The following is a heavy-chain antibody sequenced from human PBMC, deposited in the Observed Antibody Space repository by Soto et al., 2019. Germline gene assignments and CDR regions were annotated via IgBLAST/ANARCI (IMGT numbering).Heavy chain of an antibody. CDR3: ARLSEESSSSNYYYFYMDV. CDR1: GYTFTRYD. J-gene: IGHJ6*03. V-gene: IGHV1-8*01. Sequence: ASVKVSCKASGYTFTRYDITWVRQATGQGLEWKGWMNPQTGNTAYAEKFQGRVTMTRSTSINTAYMELSGLRSEDTAVYYCARLSEESSSSNYYYFYMDVWGKGSTVTVS. D-gene: IGHD6-6*01. CDR2: MNPQTGNT.